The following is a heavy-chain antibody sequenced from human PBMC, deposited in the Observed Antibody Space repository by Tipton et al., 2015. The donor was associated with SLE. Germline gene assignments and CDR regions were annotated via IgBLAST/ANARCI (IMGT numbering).Heavy chain of an antibody. CDR2: IYYSGST. D-gene: IGHD1-14*01. Sequence: TLSLTCTVSGGSISSGGYYWSWIRQHPGKGLEWIGYIYYSGSTYYNPSLKSRVTISVDTSKNQFSLKLSSVTAADTAVYYWARREPDGRFDYWGQGTLVTVSS. CDR1: GGSISSGGYY. J-gene: IGHJ4*02. CDR3: ARREPDGRFDY. V-gene: IGHV4-31*03.